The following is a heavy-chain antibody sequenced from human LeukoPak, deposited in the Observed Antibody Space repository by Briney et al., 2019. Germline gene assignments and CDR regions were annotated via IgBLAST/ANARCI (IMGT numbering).Heavy chain of an antibody. V-gene: IGHV1-2*02. Sequence: ASVKVSCKPSGYTFTDSYIHWVRQAPGVGLQWMGWISPNNGDTKYAEDFQDRVTTTRDTSINTAYVELTGLTPDDTAVYYCVRSPIGASAYWGRGTLVTVSS. CDR2: ISPNNGDT. CDR3: VRSPIGASAY. CDR1: GYTFTDSY. D-gene: IGHD3-10*01. J-gene: IGHJ4*02.